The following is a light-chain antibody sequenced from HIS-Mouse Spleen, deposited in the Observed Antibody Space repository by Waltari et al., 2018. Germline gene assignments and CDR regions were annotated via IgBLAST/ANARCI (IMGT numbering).Light chain of an antibody. CDR1: SSDVCSYNS. V-gene: IGLV2-14*01. Sequence: QSALTQPASVSGSPGQSTTISRTRTSSDVCSYNSVSRYQQHPGKAPKLMIYEVSNRPSGVSNRFSGSKSGNTASLTISGLQAEDEADYYCSSYTSSSTLVFGGGTKLTVL. J-gene: IGLJ2*01. CDR2: EVS. CDR3: SSYTSSSTLV.